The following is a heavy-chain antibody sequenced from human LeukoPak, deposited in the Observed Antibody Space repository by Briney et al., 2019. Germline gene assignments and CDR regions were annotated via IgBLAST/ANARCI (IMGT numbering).Heavy chain of an antibody. CDR2: ISGSGGGT. Sequence: GGSLRLSCAASGFTVSSNYMSWVRQAPGKGLEWVSTISGSGGGTYYTDSVKGRFTISRDISKSTLYLQMHSLRAEDTAAYYCARPGNTYDTSGYYPYWGQGTLVTVSS. CDR1: GFTVSSNY. D-gene: IGHD3-22*01. CDR3: ARPGNTYDTSGYYPY. V-gene: IGHV3-23*01. J-gene: IGHJ4*02.